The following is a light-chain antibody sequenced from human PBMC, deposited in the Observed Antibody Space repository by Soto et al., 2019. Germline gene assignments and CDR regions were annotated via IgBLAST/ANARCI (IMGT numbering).Light chain of an antibody. V-gene: IGLV3-21*02. J-gene: IGLJ1*01. CDR2: DDS. CDR3: QVWDSSSDHSYV. CDR1: NIVGYN. Sequence: SYELTQPPSVSVAPGRAARVTCGGSNIVGYNVHWYQQKPGQAPVLVVYDDSDRPSGIPERFSGSNSGNTATLTISRVEAGDEADYYCQVWDSSSDHSYVFGTGTKVTVL.